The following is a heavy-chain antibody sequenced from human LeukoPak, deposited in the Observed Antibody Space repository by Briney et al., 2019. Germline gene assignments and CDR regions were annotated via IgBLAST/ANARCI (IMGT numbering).Heavy chain of an antibody. CDR1: GGSISSSSYY. Sequence: PSETLSLTCTVSGGSISSSSYYWGWIRQPPGKGLEWIGSIYYSGSTYYNPSPKSRVTISVDTSKNQFSLKLSSVTAADTAVYYCARQTGSGLFILPGGQGTLVTVSS. CDR3: ARQTGSGLFILP. CDR2: IYYSGST. D-gene: IGHD3/OR15-3a*01. V-gene: IGHV4-39*01. J-gene: IGHJ4*02.